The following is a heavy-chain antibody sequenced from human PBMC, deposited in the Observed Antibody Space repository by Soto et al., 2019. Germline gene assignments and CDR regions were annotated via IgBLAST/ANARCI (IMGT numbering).Heavy chain of an antibody. J-gene: IGHJ4*02. CDR2: ISYDGSNK. CDR3: ARGGMTTVTLFDY. Sequence: QVQLVESGGGVVQPGRSLRLSCAASGFTFSSYAMHWVRQAPGKGLEWVAVISYDGSNKYYADSVKGRFTISRDNSKNTLYLQMNSLSAEDTAVYYCARGGMTTVTLFDYWGQGTLVTVSS. CDR1: GFTFSSYA. D-gene: IGHD4-17*01. V-gene: IGHV3-30-3*01.